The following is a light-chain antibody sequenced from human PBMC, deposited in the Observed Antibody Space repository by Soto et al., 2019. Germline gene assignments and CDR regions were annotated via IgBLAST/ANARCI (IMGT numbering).Light chain of an antibody. CDR2: ATS. CDR1: QGISNY. V-gene: IGKV1-27*01. Sequence: DIQMTQSPSSLSASVGDRVTITSRASQGISNYLAWYQQRPGKVPKLLIYATSTLQSGFPSRFSGSGSGTDFTLTISSLQPEDVATYYCQKYNIVPLTFGPGTKVHIK. CDR3: QKYNIVPLT. J-gene: IGKJ3*01.